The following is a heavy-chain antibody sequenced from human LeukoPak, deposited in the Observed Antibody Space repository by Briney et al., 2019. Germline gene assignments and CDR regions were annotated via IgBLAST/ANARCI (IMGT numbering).Heavy chain of an antibody. D-gene: IGHD1-26*01. CDR3: ARGLDSALSYYFATDV. CDR1: GFTFSNYE. CDR2: IRSSGSAI. J-gene: IGHJ6*02. Sequence: GGSLRLSCAASGFTFSNYEMSWVRQAPGKGLEWVSTIRSSGSAIYYADSVKGRFTISRDNAKNSLYLQMNSLRVEDTAVYYCARGLDSALSYYFATDVWGQGTTVTVSS. V-gene: IGHV3-48*03.